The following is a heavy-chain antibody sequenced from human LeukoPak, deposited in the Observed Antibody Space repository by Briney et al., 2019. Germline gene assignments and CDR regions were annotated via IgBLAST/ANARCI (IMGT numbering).Heavy chain of an antibody. V-gene: IGHV3-53*01. CDR2: IYSGGST. Sequence: TGGSLRLSCAASGFTVSSNYMSWVRQAPGKGLEWVSVIYSGGSTYYADSVKGRFTISRDNSKNTLYLQMNSLRAEDTAVYYCARGISRYYGMDVWGQGTTVTVSS. J-gene: IGHJ6*02. CDR3: ARGISRYYGMDV. CDR1: GFTVSSNY.